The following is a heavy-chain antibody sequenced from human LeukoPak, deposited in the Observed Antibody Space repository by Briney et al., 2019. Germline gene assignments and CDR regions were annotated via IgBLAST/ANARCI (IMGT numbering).Heavy chain of an antibody. CDR1: GFTFGDYA. V-gene: IGHV3-49*03. Sequence: GGSLRLSCTASGFTFGDYAMSWFRQAPGKGLEWVGFIRSKAYGGTTEYAASVKGRFTISRDDSKSIAYLQMNSLKTEDTAVYYCTSARNPYYYDSSQEPPDAFDIRGQGTMVTVSS. CDR2: IRSKAYGGTT. J-gene: IGHJ3*02. D-gene: IGHD3-22*01. CDR3: TSARNPYYYDSSQEPPDAFDI.